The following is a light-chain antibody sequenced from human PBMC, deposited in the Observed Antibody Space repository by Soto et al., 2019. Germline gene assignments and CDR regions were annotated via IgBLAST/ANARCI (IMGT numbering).Light chain of an antibody. CDR3: AAWDDSLSGRV. CDR1: NSNIGAGYD. J-gene: IGLJ3*02. V-gene: IGLV1-40*01. CDR2: AYT. Sequence: QSVLTQPPSVTGAPGQRVTISCTGTNSNIGAGYDVHWYQQFPGKAPKLLISAYTNRPSGIPDRFSGYKSGTSASLAITGLQAEDEADFYCAAWDDSLSGRVLGGGTKLTVL.